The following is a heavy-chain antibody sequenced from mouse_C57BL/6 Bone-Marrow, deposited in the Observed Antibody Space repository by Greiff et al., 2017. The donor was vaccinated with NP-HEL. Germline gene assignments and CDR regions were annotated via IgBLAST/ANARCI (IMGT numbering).Heavy chain of an antibody. CDR1: GFTFSDAW. V-gene: IGHV6-6*01. D-gene: IGHD1-1*01. J-gene: IGHJ3*01. CDR3: TRFSLTFIRGFAY. CDR2: IRNKANNHAT. Sequence: DVKLVESGGGLVQPGGSMKLSCAASGFTFSDAWMDWVRQSPEKGLEWVAEIRNKANNHATYYDESVKGRFTISRDDSKSSFFLHMNSLRAEDTVIYYCTRFSLTFIRGFAYWGQGTLVTVSA.